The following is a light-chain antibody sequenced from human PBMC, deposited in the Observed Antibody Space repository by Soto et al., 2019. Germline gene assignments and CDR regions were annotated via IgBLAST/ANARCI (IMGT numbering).Light chain of an antibody. CDR1: QDIRKY. V-gene: IGKV1-33*01. CDR2: GAS. Sequence: DIQMTQSPSSLSASVGDRVTITCQASQDIRKYLSWYQQKPGSAPKLLIYGASNLETGVPSRFSGSGYGTDFTFTISSLQPEDIATYYCQHYDHLPPFTFGPGTKVAIK. J-gene: IGKJ3*01. CDR3: QHYDHLPPFT.